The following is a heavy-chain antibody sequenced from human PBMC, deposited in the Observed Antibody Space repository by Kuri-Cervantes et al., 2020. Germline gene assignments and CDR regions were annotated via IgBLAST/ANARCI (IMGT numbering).Heavy chain of an antibody. CDR1: GFTFSSYW. Sequence: GGSLRLSCAASGFTFSSYWMHWVRQAPGKGLVWVSRINSDGSSTSYADSVKGRFTISRDNAKNSLYLQMNSLRAEDATIYYCARSRFFGYGYYYYMDVWGKGTTVTVSS. CDR3: ARSRFFGYGYYYYMDV. CDR2: INSDGSST. J-gene: IGHJ6*03. D-gene: IGHD3-22*01. V-gene: IGHV3-74*01.